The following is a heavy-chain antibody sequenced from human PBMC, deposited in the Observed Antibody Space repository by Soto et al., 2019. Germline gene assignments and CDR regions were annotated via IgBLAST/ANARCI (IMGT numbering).Heavy chain of an antibody. Sequence: TLSLTSTVSGGTSSSGDDYCSWIRQTPGKSLEWIGYIYYSGSTYYNPSLKSRVTISVDTSKNQFSLKLSSVTAADTAVYYCARTGRLLENGDYLHWGQGTLVTVSS. CDR2: IYYSGST. CDR3: ARTGRLLENGDYLH. J-gene: IGHJ4*02. CDR1: GGTSSSGDDY. V-gene: IGHV4-30-4*08. D-gene: IGHD4-17*01.